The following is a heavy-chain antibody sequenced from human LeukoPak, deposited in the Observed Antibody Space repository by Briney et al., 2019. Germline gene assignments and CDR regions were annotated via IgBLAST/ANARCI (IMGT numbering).Heavy chain of an antibody. CDR1: GFTFSSYS. J-gene: IGHJ4*02. V-gene: IGHV3-48*01. CDR2: ISSSSSTI. Sequence: GGSLRLSCAASGFTFSSYSMNWVRQAPGKGLEWVSYISSSSSTIYYADSVKGRFTISRDNAKNSLYLQMNSLRAEDTAVYYCARGASGYSYGWGQGTLVTVSS. CDR3: ARGASGYSYG. D-gene: IGHD5-18*01.